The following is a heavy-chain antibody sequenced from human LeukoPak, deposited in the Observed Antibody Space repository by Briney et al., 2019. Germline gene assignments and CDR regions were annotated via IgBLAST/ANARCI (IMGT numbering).Heavy chain of an antibody. J-gene: IGHJ4*02. V-gene: IGHV1-46*01. D-gene: IGHD6-19*01. CDR3: ARTNTGGYSSGSLGY. CDR1: GYTFTSYN. CDR2: INPSGGST. Sequence: ASVKVSCKASGYTFTSYNMHWVRQAPGEGLEWMGIINPSGGSTSYAQKFQGRVTMTRDTSTSTVYMELSSLRSEDTAVYYCARTNTGGYSSGSLGYWGQGTLVTVSS.